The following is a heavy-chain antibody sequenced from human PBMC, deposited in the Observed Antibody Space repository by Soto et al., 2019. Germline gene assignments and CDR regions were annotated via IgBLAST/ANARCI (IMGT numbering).Heavy chain of an antibody. V-gene: IGHV4-4*07. Sequence: QVQLQESGPGLVKPSETLSLTCTVSGGSISSYYWSWIRQPAGKGLEWIGRIYTSGSTNYNPSLKSRVTMSVDTSKNQFSLKLSSVTAADTAVYYCARGRLPTRVAGYYYYYGMDVWGQGTTVTVSS. CDR3: ARGRLPTRVAGYYYYYGMDV. D-gene: IGHD2-21*01. CDR1: GGSISSYY. CDR2: IYTSGST. J-gene: IGHJ6*02.